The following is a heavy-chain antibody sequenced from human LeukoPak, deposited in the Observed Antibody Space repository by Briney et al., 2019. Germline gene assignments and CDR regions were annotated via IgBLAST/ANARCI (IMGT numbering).Heavy chain of an antibody. Sequence: PGGSLRLSCAASGLTFSSYAMSWVRQAPGKGLEWVSGISGGGGSTYYADSVKGRFTISRDNSKNTLYLQMNSLRAEDTAVYYCAKESSATVTTGDYYYGMDVWGQGTTVTVSS. V-gene: IGHV3-23*01. J-gene: IGHJ6*02. CDR3: AKESSATVTTGDYYYGMDV. CDR1: GLTFSSYA. CDR2: ISGGGGST. D-gene: IGHD4-17*01.